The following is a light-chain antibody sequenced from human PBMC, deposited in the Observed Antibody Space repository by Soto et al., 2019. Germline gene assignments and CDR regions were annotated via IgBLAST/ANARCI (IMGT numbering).Light chain of an antibody. Sequence: VQMTQSPSSLSASVVDRVTITCRASKSISSYLNWYQQKPGKAPKLLIYDASTLESGVPSRFSGSRSGTEFTLTISSLQPDDFATYYCQQYNSYSWTFGQGTKVDIK. J-gene: IGKJ1*01. CDR1: KSISSY. CDR2: DAS. V-gene: IGKV1-5*01. CDR3: QQYNSYSWT.